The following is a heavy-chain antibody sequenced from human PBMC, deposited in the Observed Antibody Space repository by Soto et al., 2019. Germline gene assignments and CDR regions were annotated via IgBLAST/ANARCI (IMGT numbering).Heavy chain of an antibody. CDR2: IYYSGST. D-gene: IGHD6-13*01. CDR1: GGSISSSSYY. Sequence: QLQLQESGPGLVKPSETLSLTCTVSGGSISSSSYYWGWIRQPPGKGLEWIGSIYYSGSTYYNPSLTSRVTISVDTSKNWFALKLNSVTAADAAVYYCASRRIAAGPNWCDPWGQGTLVTVSS. CDR3: ASRRIAAGPNWCDP. V-gene: IGHV4-39*01. J-gene: IGHJ5*02.